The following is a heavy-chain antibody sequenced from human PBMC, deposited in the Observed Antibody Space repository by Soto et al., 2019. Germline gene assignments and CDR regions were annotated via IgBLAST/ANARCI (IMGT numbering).Heavy chain of an antibody. CDR3: ARVSGGGAYSSSWYRYFDL. Sequence: SETLSLTCAVSGGSISSGGYSWSWIRQPPGKGLEWIGYIYHSGSTYYNPSLKSRVTISVDRSKNQFSLKLSSVTAADTAVYYCARVSGGGAYSSSWYRYFDLWGRGTLVTVSS. CDR2: IYHSGST. J-gene: IGHJ2*01. D-gene: IGHD6-13*01. CDR1: GGSISSGGYS. V-gene: IGHV4-30-2*01.